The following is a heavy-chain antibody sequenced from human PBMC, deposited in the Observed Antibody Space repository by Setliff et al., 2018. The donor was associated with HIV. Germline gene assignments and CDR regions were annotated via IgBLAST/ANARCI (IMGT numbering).Heavy chain of an antibody. J-gene: IGHJ5*02. CDR2: IFYSGST. V-gene: IGHV4-39*01. Sequence: PSETLSLTCTASGGSISSSHYFWGWIRQPPGMGLEWIGTIFYSGSTYYNPSLKSRVTMSMDKSKNQFSLKLTSMTAADTAIYYCATSPYGSGGYQTLSWGQGTLVTVSS. D-gene: IGHD3-10*01. CDR3: ATSPYGSGGYQTLS. CDR1: GGSISSSHYF.